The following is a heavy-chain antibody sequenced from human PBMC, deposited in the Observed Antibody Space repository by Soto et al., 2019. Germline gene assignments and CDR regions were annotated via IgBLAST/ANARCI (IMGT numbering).Heavy chain of an antibody. V-gene: IGHV3-21*01. Sequence: VQVVESGGGLVKPEGSLRLSCAASGFTFSSYSMNWVRQAPGKGLEWVSYISSSSSYIYYADSVKGRFTISRDNAKNSLYLQMNSLRAEDTAVYYCARAWYCSSNSCPFDYWGQGTLVTVSS. D-gene: IGHD2-2*01. CDR3: ARAWYCSSNSCPFDY. CDR2: ISSSSSYI. J-gene: IGHJ4*02. CDR1: GFTFSSYS.